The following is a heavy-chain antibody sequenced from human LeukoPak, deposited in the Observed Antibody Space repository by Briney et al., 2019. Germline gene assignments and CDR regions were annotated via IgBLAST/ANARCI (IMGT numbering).Heavy chain of an antibody. Sequence: ASVKVSCKASGYTFTSYYMHWVRQAPGQGLEWMGIINPSGGSTSYAQKFQGRVTMTRDTSTSTVYMELSSLRSEDPAVYYCARESGSGYSSEWGDFDYWGQGTLVTVSS. D-gene: IGHD6-25*01. CDR1: GYTFTSYY. CDR2: INPSGGST. CDR3: ARESGSGYSSEWGDFDY. V-gene: IGHV1-46*01. J-gene: IGHJ4*02.